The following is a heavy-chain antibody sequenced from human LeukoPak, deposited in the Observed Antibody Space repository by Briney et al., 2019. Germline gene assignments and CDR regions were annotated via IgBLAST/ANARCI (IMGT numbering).Heavy chain of an antibody. J-gene: IGHJ4*02. CDR3: ARVGLYGDYATDY. CDR1: GFTFSSYE. CDR2: ISSSGSTI. V-gene: IGHV3-48*03. D-gene: IGHD4-17*01. Sequence: GGSLRLSCAASGFTFSSYEMNWVRQAPGKGLEWVSYISSSGSTIYYADSVKGRFTISRDNAKNSLYLQMNSLRAEDTAVYYCARVGLYGDYATDYWGQGTLVTVSS.